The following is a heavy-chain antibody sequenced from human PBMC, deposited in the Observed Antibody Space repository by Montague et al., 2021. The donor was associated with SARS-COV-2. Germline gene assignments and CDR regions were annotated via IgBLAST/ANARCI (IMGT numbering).Heavy chain of an antibody. D-gene: IGHD3-10*01. CDR2: VEQDGSES. J-gene: IGHJ4*02. CDR1: GLSFSSRG. Sequence: SLRLSCAASGLSFSSRGTSWVRQVPGKGLEWVATVEQDGSESHYVDSVKGRFTISRDNAKSSAYLQMSSLRVEDTAVYFCARDHYGSEDYWGQGILVTVSS. V-gene: IGHV3-7*01. CDR3: ARDHYGSEDY.